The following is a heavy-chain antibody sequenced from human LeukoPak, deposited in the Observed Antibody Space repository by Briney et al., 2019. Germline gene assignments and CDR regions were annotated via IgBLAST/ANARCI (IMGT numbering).Heavy chain of an antibody. J-gene: IGHJ4*02. D-gene: IGHD3-10*01. CDR1: GGSISSGGYY. CDR3: ARETYYYGSGSYPFDY. V-gene: IGHV4-31*03. Sequence: SQTLSLTCTVSGGSISSGGYYWSWIRQHPGTGLEWIGCIYYSGSTYYNPSLKSRVTISVDTSKNQFSLKLSSVTAADTAVYYCARETYYYGSGSYPFDYWGQGTLVTVSS. CDR2: IYYSGST.